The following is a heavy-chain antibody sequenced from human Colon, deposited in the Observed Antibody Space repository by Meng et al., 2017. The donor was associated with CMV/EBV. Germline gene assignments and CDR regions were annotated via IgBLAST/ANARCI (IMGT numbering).Heavy chain of an antibody. CDR1: GFTFNDYA. J-gene: IGHJ4*02. CDR3: AGDRWGPEY. V-gene: IGHV3-23*01. Sequence: GGSLRLSCTASGFTFNDYALSWVRQTPGKGLQWVSAVTGSGALTYYADSVKGRFTISRDNSKNAVYLQLNSLRVEDTAVYYCAGDRWGPEYWGQGTLVTVSS. D-gene: IGHD3-16*01. CDR2: VTGSGALT.